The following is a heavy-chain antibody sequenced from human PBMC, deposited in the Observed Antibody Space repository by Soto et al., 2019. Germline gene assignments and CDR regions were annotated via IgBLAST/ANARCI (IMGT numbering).Heavy chain of an antibody. CDR1: GFMFDDYA. J-gene: IGHJ4*02. V-gene: IGHV3-9*01. CDR3: AKSQSIASRPFDY. CDR2: ISWNSNSI. D-gene: IGHD6-6*01. Sequence: EVQLVESGGGLVQPGRSLRLSCEASGFMFDDYALYWVRQAPGKGLEWVSGISWNSNSIVYADSVKGRLTISRDNAKNSLDLQMNSLKPEDTALYYCAKSQSIASRPFDYWGQGTLVSVSS.